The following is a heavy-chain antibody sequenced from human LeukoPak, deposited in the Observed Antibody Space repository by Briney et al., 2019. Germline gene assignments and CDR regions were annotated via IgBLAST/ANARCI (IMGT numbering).Heavy chain of an antibody. CDR3: AGGVEGHSPRDTAMVTPNWYFDL. CDR1: GGSISTYY. Sequence: SETLPLTCSISGGSISTYYWNWIRQPPGKGLEWIADFSYSEGSRYNPSLKGRASISVDTSKNQISLEVNSVTPEDTAVYYCAGGVEGHSPRDTAMVTPNWYFDLWGRGTLVTVSS. V-gene: IGHV4-59*12. D-gene: IGHD5-18*01. CDR2: FSYSEGS. J-gene: IGHJ2*01.